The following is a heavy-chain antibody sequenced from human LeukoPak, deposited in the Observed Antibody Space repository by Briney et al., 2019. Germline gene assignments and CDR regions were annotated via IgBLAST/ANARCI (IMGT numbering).Heavy chain of an antibody. V-gene: IGHV4-39*07. CDR1: GGSISSSSYY. Sequence: SETLSLTCTVSGGSISSSSYYWGWLRQPPGKELEWIGSIYYGGSSYYNPSLKSRVTISVDTSNNQFSLKVNSVTAADTAVYYCARDAGHQLSRRNYYAMDVWGQGTTVTVSS. CDR3: ARDAGHQLSRRNYYAMDV. D-gene: IGHD2-2*01. CDR2: IYYGGSS. J-gene: IGHJ6*02.